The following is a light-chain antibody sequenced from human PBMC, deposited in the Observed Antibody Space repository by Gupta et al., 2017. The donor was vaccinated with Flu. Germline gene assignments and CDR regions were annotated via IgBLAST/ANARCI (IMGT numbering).Light chain of an antibody. CDR3: LQRNSSPIT. CDR1: HGISSY. V-gene: IGKV1-9*01. CDR2: AAS. Sequence: PSFLSASVGDIVSITCLASHGISSYLAWYQQKPGEAPKPLIYAASTVQSGVPSRFSGSGSGTXFTLTIXSLQPEDFATYYCLQRNSSPITFGXGTKVEIK. J-gene: IGKJ4*01.